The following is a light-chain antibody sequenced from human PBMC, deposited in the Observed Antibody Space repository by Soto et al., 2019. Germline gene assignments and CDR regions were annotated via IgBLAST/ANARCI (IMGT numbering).Light chain of an antibody. J-gene: IGKJ2*01. Sequence: DIRVTQSPPTLSASVGDRVTITCRASQTITTWMAWYQQKPGKAPKLLVYDASTLQSGVATRFSGSGSGTEFTLTISSLQPDDFATYYCQQYNSYSMYTFGQGTKVDIK. V-gene: IGKV1-5*01. CDR3: QQYNSYSMYT. CDR1: QTITTW. CDR2: DAS.